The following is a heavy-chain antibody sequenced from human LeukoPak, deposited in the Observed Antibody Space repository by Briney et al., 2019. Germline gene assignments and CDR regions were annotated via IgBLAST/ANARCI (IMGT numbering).Heavy chain of an antibody. V-gene: IGHV1-69*05. CDR2: IIPIFGTA. CDR1: GGTFSSYA. J-gene: IGHJ4*02. Sequence: SVKVSCMASGGTFSSYAISWVRQAPGQGLEWMGRIIPIFGTANYAQKFQGRVTITTDESTSTAYMELSSLRSEDTAVYYCARENYDILTGLGDYFDYWGQGTLVTVSS. D-gene: IGHD3-9*01. CDR3: ARENYDILTGLGDYFDY.